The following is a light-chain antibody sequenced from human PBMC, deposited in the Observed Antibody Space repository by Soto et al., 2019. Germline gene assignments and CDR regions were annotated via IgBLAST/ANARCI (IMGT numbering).Light chain of an antibody. J-gene: IGKJ1*01. V-gene: IGKV3-20*01. CDR3: QQYGRSPWT. Sequence: EIVLTQSPGTLSLSPGERATLSCRASQSVSSTYLAWYQQKPGQAPRLLIYGVSSRATGIPDRFSASGSGADFTLTISRLEPEDFAVYYRQQYGRSPWTFGQGTKVDIK. CDR1: QSVSSTY. CDR2: GVS.